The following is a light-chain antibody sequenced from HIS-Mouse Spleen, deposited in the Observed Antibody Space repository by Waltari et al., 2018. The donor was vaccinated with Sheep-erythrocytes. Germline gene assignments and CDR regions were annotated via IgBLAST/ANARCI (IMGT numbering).Light chain of an antibody. CDR3: CSYAGSSTPWV. CDR2: EGS. Sequence: QSALTQPASVSGSPGQSTTISCTGTSSDVGSYHLFSWYQQHPGKAPKLMIYEGSKRPSGVSNRFSGSKSGNTASLTISGLQAEDEADYYCCSYAGSSTPWVFGGGTKLTVL. J-gene: IGLJ3*02. CDR1: SSDVGSYHL. V-gene: IGLV2-23*01.